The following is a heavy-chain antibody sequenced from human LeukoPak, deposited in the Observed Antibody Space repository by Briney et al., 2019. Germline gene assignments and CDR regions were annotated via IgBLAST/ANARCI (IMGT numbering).Heavy chain of an antibody. Sequence: SETLSLTCAVSGGSISSSNWWGWVRQPPGKGLEWIGEIYHSGSTNYNPSLKSRVTISVDRSKNQFSLKLSSVTAADTAVYYCARGGDGYNTNWFDPWGQGTLVTVSS. J-gene: IGHJ5*02. CDR3: ARGGDGYNTNWFDP. CDR1: GGSISSSNW. D-gene: IGHD5-24*01. CDR2: IYHSGST. V-gene: IGHV4-4*02.